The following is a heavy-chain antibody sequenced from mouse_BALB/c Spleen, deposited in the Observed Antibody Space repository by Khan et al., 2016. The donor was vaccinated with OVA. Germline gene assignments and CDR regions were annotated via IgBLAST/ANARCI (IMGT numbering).Heavy chain of an antibody. V-gene: IGHV1S132*01. D-gene: IGHD2-1*01. CDR1: GYIFTSYW. Sequence: QVQLKESGGDLVRPGASVKLSCKTSGYIFTSYWIHWVKQWSGQGLEWIARIYPGTGSIYYNENFKDKATLTADISSSTAYMQLGSLKSEDSAVDLGARGSGIGNYFDYWGQGTLVTVSA. J-gene: IGHJ3*01. CDR3: ARGSGIGNYFDY. CDR2: IYPGTGSI.